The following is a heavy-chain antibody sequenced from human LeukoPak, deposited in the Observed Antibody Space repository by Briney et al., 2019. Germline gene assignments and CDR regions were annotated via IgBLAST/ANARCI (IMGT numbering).Heavy chain of an antibody. CDR2: ITDSGAGT. CDR3: VSAQRQWFFDY. CDR1: GFTFNIYA. Sequence: GGSLRLSCVASGFTFNIYAMSWVRQAPGKGLQWVSAITDSGAGTYYADSVKGRFTISRDNSRNTLYLQMNSLRVEDTAFYYCVSAQRQWFFDYWGQGTLVTFSS. V-gene: IGHV3-23*01. D-gene: IGHD3-22*01. J-gene: IGHJ4*02.